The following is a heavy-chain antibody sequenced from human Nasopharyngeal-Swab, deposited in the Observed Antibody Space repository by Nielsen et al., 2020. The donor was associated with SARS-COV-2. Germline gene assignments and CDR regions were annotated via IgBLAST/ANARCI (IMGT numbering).Heavy chain of an antibody. CDR1: GGSISSGGYY. Sequence: SETLSLTCAVSGGSISSGGYYWSWIRQPPGKGLEWIGYIYYSGSTNYNPSLKSRVTISVDTSKNQFSLKLSSVTAADTAVYYCARDQVYCSGGSCYPYNWFDPWGQGTLVTVSS. CDR3: ARDQVYCSGGSCYPYNWFDP. J-gene: IGHJ5*02. D-gene: IGHD2-15*01. V-gene: IGHV4-61*08. CDR2: IYYSGST.